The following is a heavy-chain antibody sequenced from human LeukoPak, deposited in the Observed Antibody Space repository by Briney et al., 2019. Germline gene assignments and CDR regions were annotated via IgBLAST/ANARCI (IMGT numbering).Heavy chain of an antibody. V-gene: IGHV1-2*02. CDR3: ARDREWELLCYFDY. Sequence: ASVKVSCKVSGYTFTGYYMHWVRQAPGQGLEWMGWINPNSGGTNYAQKFQGRVTMTRDTSISTPYMELSRLRSDDTAVYYCARDREWELLCYFDYWGQGTLVTVSS. CDR2: INPNSGGT. CDR1: GYTFTGYY. J-gene: IGHJ4*02. D-gene: IGHD1-26*01.